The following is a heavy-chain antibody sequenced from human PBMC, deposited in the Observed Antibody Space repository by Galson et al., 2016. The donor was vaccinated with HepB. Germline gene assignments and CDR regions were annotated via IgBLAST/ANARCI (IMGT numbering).Heavy chain of an antibody. CDR2: SYGDGST. CDR1: GFIVSNDY. V-gene: IGHV3-53*01. CDR3: ARDPGFRNGMNV. J-gene: IGHJ6*02. Sequence: SLRLSCAASGFIVSNDYMNWVRQAPGKGLEWLSVSYGDGSTYYAESVRGRFTISRDNSKNSVFLQMSNLRAEDTAVYYCARDPGFRNGMNVWGQGTTVTVSS.